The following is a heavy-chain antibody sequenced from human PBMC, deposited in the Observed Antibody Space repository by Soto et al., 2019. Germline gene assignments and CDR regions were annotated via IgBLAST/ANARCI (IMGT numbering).Heavy chain of an antibody. J-gene: IGHJ6*02. V-gene: IGHV3-48*01. CDR3: ARELGFDAVARMDV. CDR2: ISSSSSSI. D-gene: IGHD6-19*01. CDR1: GVTFSSYS. Sequence: EVQLVESGRGLVQPGGSLRLSCTASGVTFSSYSMVWVRQAPGKGLEWVSYISSSSSSIYYADSVKGRFSTSRDNAKNSTSLQMNSLRVEDTGVYYCARELGFDAVARMDVWGQGTTVTVSS.